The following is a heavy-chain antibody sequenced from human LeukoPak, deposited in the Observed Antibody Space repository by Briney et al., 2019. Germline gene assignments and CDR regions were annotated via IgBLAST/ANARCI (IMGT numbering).Heavy chain of an antibody. J-gene: IGHJ4*02. Sequence: PGGSLRLSCAASGFTFSSYSMNWVRQAPGKGLEWVSSISSSSSYIYCADSVKGRFTISRDNAKNSLYLQMNSLRAEDTAVYYCARDTHYGSGSYYNMGALGFDYWGQGTLVTVSS. CDR3: ARDTHYGSGSYYNMGALGFDY. CDR1: GFTFSSYS. CDR2: ISSSSSYI. V-gene: IGHV3-21*01. D-gene: IGHD3-10*01.